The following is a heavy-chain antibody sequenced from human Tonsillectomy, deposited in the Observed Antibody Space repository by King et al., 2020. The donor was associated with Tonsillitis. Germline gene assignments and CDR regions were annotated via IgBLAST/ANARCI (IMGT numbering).Heavy chain of an antibody. J-gene: IGHJ4*02. CDR1: GGSISGYY. V-gene: IGHV4-59*01. CDR3: ARTSAAADLDY. Sequence: QPQESGPGLVKPSETLSLTCSVSGGSISGYYWSWIRQPPGKGLEWIGYIYYSGITNYNPSLKSRVTISGDTSKNQFSLKVTSVTAADTAVYYCARTSAAADLDYWGQGTLVTVSS. CDR2: IYYSGIT. D-gene: IGHD6-13*01.